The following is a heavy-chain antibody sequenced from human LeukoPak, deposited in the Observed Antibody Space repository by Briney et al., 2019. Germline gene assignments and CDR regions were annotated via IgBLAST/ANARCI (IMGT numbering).Heavy chain of an antibody. J-gene: IGHJ4*02. V-gene: IGHV3-74*01. CDR3: TTDTFGARDS. D-gene: IGHD3-10*01. CDR1: GYTFSRYW. Sequence: GGSLRLSCAASGYTFSRYWMHWVRQGPGKGLVWVSRINEDGSSTSYAESVGGRFTISRDNAKNTLYLQMNSLRAEDAAVYYCTTDTFGARDSWGQGTLVTVSS. CDR2: INEDGSST.